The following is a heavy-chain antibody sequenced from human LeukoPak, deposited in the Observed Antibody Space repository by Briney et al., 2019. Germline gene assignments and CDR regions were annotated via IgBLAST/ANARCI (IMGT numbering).Heavy chain of an antibody. CDR2: INHSGST. J-gene: IGHJ4*02. Sequence: SETLSLTCAVYGGSFSGYYWSWIRQPPGKGLEWIGGINHSGSTNYNPSLKSRVTISVDTSKNQFSLKLSSVTAADTAVYYCARDRLSSGWPFDYWGQGTLVTVSS. CDR3: ARDRLSSGWPFDY. V-gene: IGHV4-34*01. CDR1: GGSFSGYY. D-gene: IGHD6-19*01.